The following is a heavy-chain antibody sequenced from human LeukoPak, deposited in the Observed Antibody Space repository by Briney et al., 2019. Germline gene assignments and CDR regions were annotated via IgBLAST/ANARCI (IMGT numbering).Heavy chain of an antibody. CDR1: GFTFSNYA. Sequence: PGGSLRLSCVASGFTFSNYAMSWVRQAPGKGLECVSVISGSGGSTYYVDPVKGRFTISRDNSKNTLYLQMNSLRVEDTAVYYCAKDSRCVSGDWGQGTLVTVSS. J-gene: IGHJ4*02. V-gene: IGHV3-23*01. CDR2: ISGSGGST. D-gene: IGHD3-10*01. CDR3: AKDSRCVSGD.